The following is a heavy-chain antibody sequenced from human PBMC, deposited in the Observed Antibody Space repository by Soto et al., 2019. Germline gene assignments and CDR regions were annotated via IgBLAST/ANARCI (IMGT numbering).Heavy chain of an antibody. CDR3: ARDLYPGSIGRLDP. J-gene: IGHJ5*02. D-gene: IGHD2-8*01. CDR1: GGSISSGGYY. V-gene: IGHV4-31*03. CDR2: IYYSGST. Sequence: SETLSLTCTVSGGSISSGGYYWSWIRQHPGKGLEWIGYIYYSGSTYYNPSLKSRVTISVDTSKNQFSLKLSSVTAADTAVYYCARDLYPGSIGRLDPWGQGTLVTVSS.